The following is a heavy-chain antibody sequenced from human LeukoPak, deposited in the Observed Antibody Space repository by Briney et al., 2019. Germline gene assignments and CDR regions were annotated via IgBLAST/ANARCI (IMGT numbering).Heavy chain of an antibody. D-gene: IGHD3-10*01. V-gene: IGHV3-11*04. J-gene: IGHJ5*02. CDR2: ISSSGSTI. CDR1: GFTFSDYY. Sequence: AGGSLRLSCAASGFTFSDYYMSWIRQAPGKGLEWVSYISSSGSTIYYADSVKGRFTISRDNAKNSLYLQMNSLRAEDTAVYYCARGGSRVLWFGEYNWFDPWGQGTLVTVSS. CDR3: ARGGSRVLWFGEYNWFDP.